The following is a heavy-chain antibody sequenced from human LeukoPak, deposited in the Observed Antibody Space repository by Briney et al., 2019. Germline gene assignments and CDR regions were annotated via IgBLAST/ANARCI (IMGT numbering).Heavy chain of an antibody. J-gene: IGHJ1*01. V-gene: IGHV4-34*01. CDR2: INHSGST. CDR3: ARGRQWLVHEYFQH. Sequence: TGGSLRLSCAASGFTFSSYSMNWIRQPPGKGLEWIGEINHSGSTNYNPSLKSRVTISVDTSKNQFSLKLSSVTAADTAVYYCARGRQWLVHEYFQHWGQGTLVTVSS. D-gene: IGHD6-19*01. CDR1: GFTFSSYS.